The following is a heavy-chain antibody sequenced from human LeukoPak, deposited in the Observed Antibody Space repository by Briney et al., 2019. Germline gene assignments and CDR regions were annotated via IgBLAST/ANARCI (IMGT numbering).Heavy chain of an antibody. CDR1: GYTFTGYY. J-gene: IGHJ3*02. Sequence: GASVKVSCKASGYTFTGYYMHWVQQAPGQGLEWMGWINPNSGGTNYAQKFQGRVTMTRDTSISTAYMELSRLRSDDTAVYYCAREGIVVVPAAIPRPDAFDIWGQGTMVTVSS. CDR2: INPNSGGT. V-gene: IGHV1-2*02. D-gene: IGHD2-2*01. CDR3: AREGIVVVPAAIPRPDAFDI.